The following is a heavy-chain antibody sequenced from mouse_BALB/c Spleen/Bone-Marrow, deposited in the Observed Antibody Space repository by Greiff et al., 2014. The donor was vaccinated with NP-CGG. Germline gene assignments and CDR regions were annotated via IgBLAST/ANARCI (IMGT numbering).Heavy chain of an antibody. V-gene: IGHV1-69*02. Sequence: QVQLQQSGAELVRPGASVKVSCKASGYTFTSYRINWVKQRPGQGLEWIGNIYPSDSYTNYNQNFKYKATLTVDKSSSTAYMQLSSPTAEDSAVYYCTRQYGNYYAMDYWGQGTSVTVSS. D-gene: IGHD2-10*02. CDR1: GYTFTSYR. J-gene: IGHJ4*01. CDR2: IYPSDSYT. CDR3: TRQYGNYYAMDY.